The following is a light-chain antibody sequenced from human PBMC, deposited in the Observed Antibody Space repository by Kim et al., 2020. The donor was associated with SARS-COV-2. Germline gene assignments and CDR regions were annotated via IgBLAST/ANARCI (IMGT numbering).Light chain of an antibody. Sequence: DIQMTQSPSSLSASVGDRITITCRASQSISGYLNWYQQKPGKAPKLLIYAASSLQSGVPSRFSGSGSGTDFTLTISSLQPEDFATYYCQQSYNTPRTFGRGTKLEIK. CDR3: QQSYNTPRT. CDR1: QSISGY. V-gene: IGKV1-39*01. CDR2: AAS. J-gene: IGKJ2*01.